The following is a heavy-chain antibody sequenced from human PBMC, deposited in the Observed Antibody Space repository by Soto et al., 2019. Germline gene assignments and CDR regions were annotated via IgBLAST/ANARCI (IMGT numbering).Heavy chain of an antibody. Sequence: QVQLVQSGAEVKKPGSSVKVSCKASGGTFSSYTISWVRQAPGQGLEWMGRIIPILGIANYAQKFQGRVTITADKSTSTAYMELSSLRSEDTAVYYCARDFRVTRSNWFDPWGQGTLVTVSS. CDR3: ARDFRVTRSNWFDP. D-gene: IGHD4-17*01. V-gene: IGHV1-69*08. CDR1: GGTFSSYT. J-gene: IGHJ5*02. CDR2: IIPILGIA.